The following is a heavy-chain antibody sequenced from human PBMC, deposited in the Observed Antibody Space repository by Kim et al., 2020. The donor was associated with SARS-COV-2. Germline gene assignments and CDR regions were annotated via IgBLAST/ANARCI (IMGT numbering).Heavy chain of an antibody. D-gene: IGHD2-21*02. J-gene: IGHJ4*02. Sequence: YTDAVNGRFTISRDSSKHTLYLQLNSLRADDTALYYCAKYRGGSDWPVFDSWGQGTLVTVSS. V-gene: IGHV3-23*01. CDR3: AKYRGGSDWPVFDS.